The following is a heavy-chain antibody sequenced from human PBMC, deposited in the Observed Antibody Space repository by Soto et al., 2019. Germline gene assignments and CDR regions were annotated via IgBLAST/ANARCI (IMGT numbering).Heavy chain of an antibody. CDR1: GYTLTELS. CDR2: FDPEDGET. CDR3: ATVESYSNYYFDY. Sequence: ASVKVSCKVSGYTLTELSMHWVRQAPGKGLECMGGFDPEDGETIYAQKFQGRVTMTEDTSTDTAYMELSSLRSEDTAVYYCATVESYSNYYFDYWGQGTLVTVSS. D-gene: IGHD4-4*01. V-gene: IGHV1-24*01. J-gene: IGHJ4*02.